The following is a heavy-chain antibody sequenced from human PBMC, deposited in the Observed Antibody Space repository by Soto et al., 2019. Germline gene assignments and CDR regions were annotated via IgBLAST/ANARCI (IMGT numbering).Heavy chain of an antibody. V-gene: IGHV3-30-3*01. J-gene: IGHJ6*02. CDR3: ARDGPGYSSGWYMVYYYYGMDV. CDR2: ISYDGSNK. CDR1: GFTFSSYA. Sequence: GGSLRLSCAASGFTFSSYAMHWVRQAPGKGLEWVAVISYDGSNKYYADSVKGRFTISRDNSKNTLYLQMNSLRAEDTAVYYCARDGPGYSSGWYMVYYYYGMDVWGQGTTVTVSS. D-gene: IGHD6-19*01.